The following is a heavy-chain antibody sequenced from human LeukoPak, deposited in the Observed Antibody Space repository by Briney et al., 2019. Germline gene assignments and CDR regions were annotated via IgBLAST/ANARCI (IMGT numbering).Heavy chain of an antibody. CDR1: GGSFSGYY. J-gene: IGHJ5*02. Sequence: SETLSLTCAVYGGSFSGYYWSWIRQPPGKGLEWIGEINHSGSTNYNPSLKSRVTISVDTSKSQFSLKLSSVTAADTAVYYCARISRDIVVVPAATNGWFDPWGQGTLVTVSS. V-gene: IGHV4-34*01. D-gene: IGHD2-2*01. CDR3: ARISRDIVVVPAATNGWFDP. CDR2: INHSGST.